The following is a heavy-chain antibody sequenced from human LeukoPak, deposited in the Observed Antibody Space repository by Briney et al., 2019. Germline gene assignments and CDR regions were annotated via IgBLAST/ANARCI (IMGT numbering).Heavy chain of an antibody. V-gene: IGHV3-64D*06. D-gene: IGHD6-19*01. CDR2: TNSNGGNT. CDR3: VTSSSGYYFS. J-gene: IGHJ1*01. CDR1: GFTFISCA. Sequence: PGGSLRLSCSASGFTFISCAMSWVRQAPGKGLEYVSATNSNGGNTYYADSVKGRFTISRDNSKNTLYLQMSSLRADDTAVYYCVTSSSGYYFSWGQGALVTVSS.